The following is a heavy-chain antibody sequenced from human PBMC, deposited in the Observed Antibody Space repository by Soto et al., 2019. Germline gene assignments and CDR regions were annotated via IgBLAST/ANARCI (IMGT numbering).Heavy chain of an antibody. D-gene: IGHD1-20*01. CDR1: GYTLTELS. CDR2: FDPEDGET. J-gene: IGHJ4*02. Sequence: ASVKVSCKVSGYTLTELSMHWVRQAPGKGLEWMGGFDPEDGETICAQKFQGRVTMTEDTSTDTAYMELSSLRSEDTAVYYCARGITLPTPLDYWGQGTLVTVSS. CDR3: ARGITLPTPLDY. V-gene: IGHV1-24*01.